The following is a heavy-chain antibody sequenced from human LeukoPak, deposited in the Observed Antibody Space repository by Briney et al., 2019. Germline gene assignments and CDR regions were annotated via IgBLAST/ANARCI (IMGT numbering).Heavy chain of an antibody. D-gene: IGHD3-22*01. J-gene: IGHJ4*02. Sequence: ASVKVSCKASGGTFSSYAISWVRQAPGQGLEWMGRIIPILGIANYAQKFQGRVTITADTSTSTAYMELSSLRSEDTAVYYCARVVDDSRSDYFDYWGQGTLVTVSS. CDR1: GGTFSSYA. CDR2: IIPILGIA. CDR3: ARVVDDSRSDYFDY. V-gene: IGHV1-69*04.